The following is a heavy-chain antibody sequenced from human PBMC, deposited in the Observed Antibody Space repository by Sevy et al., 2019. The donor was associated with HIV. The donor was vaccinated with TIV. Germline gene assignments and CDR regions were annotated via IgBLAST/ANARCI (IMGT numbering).Heavy chain of an antibody. D-gene: IGHD2-8*01. Sequence: GGSLRLSCAASGFTFSNYAMTWVRQAPGKGLEWASGISGSGGSTNYADSVKGRFTISRDNSKNTLYLQMNSLRAEDTAVYYCAKSLEYCTNGVCGYSDYWGQGTLVTVSS. J-gene: IGHJ4*02. V-gene: IGHV3-23*01. CDR2: ISGSGGST. CDR3: AKSLEYCTNGVCGYSDY. CDR1: GFTFSNYA.